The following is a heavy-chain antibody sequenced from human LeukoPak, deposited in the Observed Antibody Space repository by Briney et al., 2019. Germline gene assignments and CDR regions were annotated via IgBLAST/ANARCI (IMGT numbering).Heavy chain of an antibody. J-gene: IGHJ5*02. CDR3: AHAPSLGYCSSTSCYPTQTSSDP. V-gene: IGHV1-2*06. CDR2: INPNSGGT. D-gene: IGHD2-2*01. CDR1: GYTFTGYY. Sequence: ASVKVSCKASGYTFTGYYMHWVRQAPGQGLEWMGRINPNSGGTNYAQKFQGRVTMTRDTSISTAYMELSRLRSDDTAVYYCAHAPSLGYCSSTSCYPTQTSSDPRGQGTLVTVSS.